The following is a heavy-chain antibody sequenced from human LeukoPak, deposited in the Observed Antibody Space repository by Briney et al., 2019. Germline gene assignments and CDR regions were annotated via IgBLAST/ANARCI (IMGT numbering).Heavy chain of an antibody. V-gene: IGHV3-7*01. Sequence: GGSLRLSCAASGFTFSNYWMGWVRQAPGKGLEWVANIRQDGSEKRYVDPVKGRFTISRDNAKNSLYLQMNSLRAEDTAVYYCARAPATNEWRCMDYWGQGTLVTVSS. CDR3: ARAPATNEWRCMDY. CDR1: GFTFSNYW. D-gene: IGHD2-8*02. CDR2: IRQDGSEK. J-gene: IGHJ4*02.